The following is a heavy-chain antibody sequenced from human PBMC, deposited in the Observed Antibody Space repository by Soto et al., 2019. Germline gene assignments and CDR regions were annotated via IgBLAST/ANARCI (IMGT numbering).Heavy chain of an antibody. CDR1: GYTFTSYG. CDR3: AGIGDCTNGVCYSFIDF. D-gene: IGHD2-8*01. CDR2: ISAYNGNT. J-gene: IGHJ4*02. Sequence: QVQLVQSGAEVKKPGASVKVSCKASGYTFTSYGISWVRQAPGQGLERMGWISAYNGNTNYAQRLQGRVTMTTDTSTSTAYMELRSLRSDDTAVYYCAGIGDCTNGVCYSFIDFWGQGTLVTVSS. V-gene: IGHV1-18*01.